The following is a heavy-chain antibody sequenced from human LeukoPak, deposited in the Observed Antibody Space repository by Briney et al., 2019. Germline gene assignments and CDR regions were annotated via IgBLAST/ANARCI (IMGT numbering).Heavy chain of an antibody. CDR2: IYYSGST. CDR1: GGSISSGGYY. D-gene: IGHD4-17*01. J-gene: IGHJ4*02. CDR3: ARGSRLRLLQWHPRGFDY. Sequence: SQTLSLTCTVSGGSISSGGYYWSWIRQHPGKGLEWIGYIYYSGSTYYNPSLKSRVTISVDTSKNQFSLKLSSVTAADTAVYYCARGSRLRLLQWHPRGFDYWGQGTLVTVSS. V-gene: IGHV4-31*03.